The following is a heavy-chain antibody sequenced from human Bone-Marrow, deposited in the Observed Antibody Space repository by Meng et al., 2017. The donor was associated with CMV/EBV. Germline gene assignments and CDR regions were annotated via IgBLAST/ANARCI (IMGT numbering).Heavy chain of an antibody. D-gene: IGHD5-18*01. CDR1: GYIFSDNY. V-gene: IGHV1-2*02. J-gene: IGHJ4*02. Sequence: ASVKVSCKASGYIFSDNYIHWVRQAPGQGLEWMGWINPNSGGTNFAEKFQGRVTMTSDTSISTAYMEVTRRTSDDTAVYYCARDHSAYVDYWGQGTRVTVSS. CDR2: INPNSGGT. CDR3: ARDHSAYVDY.